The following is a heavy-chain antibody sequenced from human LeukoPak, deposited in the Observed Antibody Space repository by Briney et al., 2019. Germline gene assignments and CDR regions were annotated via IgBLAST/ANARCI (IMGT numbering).Heavy chain of an antibody. CDR2: ISWNSGSI. J-gene: IGHJ3*02. V-gene: IGHV3-9*03. CDR1: GFTFDDYA. CDR3: AKSYSSSWYGAFDI. Sequence: GGSLRLSCAASGFTFDDYAMHWVRQAPGKGLEWVSGISWNSGSIGYADSVKGRFTISRDNAKNSLYLQMNSLRAEDMALYYCAKSYSSSWYGAFDIWGQGTMVTVSS. D-gene: IGHD6-13*01.